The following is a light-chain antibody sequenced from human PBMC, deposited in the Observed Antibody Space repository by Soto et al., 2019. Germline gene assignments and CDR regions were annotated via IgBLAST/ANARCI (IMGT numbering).Light chain of an antibody. Sequence: QSVLTQPRSVSGSPGQSVTISCTGTSSDVGSYKYVSWYQHHPGKAPKLMIFDVNKRPSGVPDRFSGSNSGNAASLPISGLQPEDEADYFCCSFVDSDTVLFGGGTKLTVL. CDR3: CSFVDSDTVL. CDR1: SSDVGSYKY. J-gene: IGLJ3*02. V-gene: IGLV2-11*01. CDR2: DVN.